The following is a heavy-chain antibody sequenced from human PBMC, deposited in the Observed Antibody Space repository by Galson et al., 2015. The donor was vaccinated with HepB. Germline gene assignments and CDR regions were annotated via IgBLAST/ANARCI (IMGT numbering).Heavy chain of an antibody. CDR3: ARESEGWIAAADLYGMDV. CDR2: ISYGGSNK. J-gene: IGHJ6*02. CDR1: GFTFSSYG. D-gene: IGHD6-13*01. Sequence: SLRLSCAASGFTFSSYGMHWVRQAPGKGLEWVAVISYGGSNKYYADSVKGRFTISRDNSKNTLYLQMNSLRAEDTAVYYCARESEGWIAAADLYGMDVWGQGTTVTVSS. V-gene: IGHV3-30*03.